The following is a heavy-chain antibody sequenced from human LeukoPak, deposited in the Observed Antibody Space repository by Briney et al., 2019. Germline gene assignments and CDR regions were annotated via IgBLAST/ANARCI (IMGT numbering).Heavy chain of an antibody. J-gene: IGHJ6*02. CDR2: INESGST. D-gene: IGHD1-26*01. CDR1: GGPLSHYY. Sequence: SETLSLTCAVSGGPLSHYYWTWIRHPPQKGLEWLGEINESGSTNYDPSLKSRVTTSVDTSKNHFSLNLTSVTAADTAVYYCASRIGRYLYYFGMDVWGQGTTVTVSS. V-gene: IGHV4-34*01. CDR3: ASRIGRYLYYFGMDV.